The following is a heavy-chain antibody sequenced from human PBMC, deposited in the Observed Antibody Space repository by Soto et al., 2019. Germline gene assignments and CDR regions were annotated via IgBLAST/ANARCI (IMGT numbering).Heavy chain of an antibody. J-gene: IGHJ4*02. CDR3: AAGGGLPRYY. Sequence: QLQLQESGSGLVKPSQTLSLTCAVSGGSISSGGYSWSWIRQPPGKGLEWIGYIYHSGSTYYNPSLKRRFTISVDTSKNQFSLKLSSVTAADTAVYYCAAGGGLPRYYWGQGTLVTVSS. CDR1: GGSISSGGYS. D-gene: IGHD5-12*01. V-gene: IGHV4-30-2*01. CDR2: IYHSGST.